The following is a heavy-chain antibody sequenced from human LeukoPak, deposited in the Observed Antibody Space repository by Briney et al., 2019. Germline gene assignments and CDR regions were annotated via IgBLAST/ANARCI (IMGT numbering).Heavy chain of an antibody. D-gene: IGHD6-19*01. CDR1: GFTFSTYA. CDR3: EKAAIEQWLVKVDHFDY. CDR2: ISGSGDST. J-gene: IGHJ4*02. V-gene: IGHV3-23*01. Sequence: GGSLRLSCAASGFTFSTYAMSWVRQAPGKGLEWVSSISGSGDSTYYADSVKGRFTISRDNSKNTLYLQMNSLRAEDTAIYYCEKAAIEQWLVKVDHFDYWGQGTMVTVSS.